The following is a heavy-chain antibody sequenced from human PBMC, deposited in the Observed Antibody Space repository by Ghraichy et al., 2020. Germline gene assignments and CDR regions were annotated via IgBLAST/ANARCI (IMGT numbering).Heavy chain of an antibody. V-gene: IGHV3-23*01. J-gene: IGHJ4*02. CDR2: IGGRGATI. Sequence: GESLNISCAASGFTLSSYGVSWVRQAPGKGLEWVSAIGGRGATIYYADSVKGRFTISRDNSKNTLYLQINSLRAKDTAVYFCAKAGPNYFDSWGQGTLVTVSS. CDR1: GFTLSSYG. CDR3: AKAGPNYFDS.